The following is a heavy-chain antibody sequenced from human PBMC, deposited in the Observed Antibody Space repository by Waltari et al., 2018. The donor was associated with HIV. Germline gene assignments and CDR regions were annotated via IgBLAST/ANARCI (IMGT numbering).Heavy chain of an antibody. CDR1: EFTFDRYS. V-gene: IGHV3-43*01. D-gene: IGHD6-6*01. J-gene: IGHJ4*02. Sequence: EVQLVESGGGVIQPGGSLRLSCAASEFTFDRYSMDWVRQSPVKGFEWVSLFSWDGFTTYYACSVKGRFPITRDNSKNSLFLQMNSLRTEDTAFYYCVKDKVVFGSSSSTNFDYWGQGTLVTVTP. CDR2: FSWDGFTT. CDR3: VKDKVVFGSSSSTNFDY.